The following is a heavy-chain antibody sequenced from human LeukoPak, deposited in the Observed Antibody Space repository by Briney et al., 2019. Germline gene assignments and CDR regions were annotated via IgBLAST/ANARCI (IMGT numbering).Heavy chain of an antibody. Sequence: ASVKVSCKASGGTFSSYAISWVRQAPGQGLEWMGWISAYNGNTNYAQKLQGRVTMTTDTSTSTAYMELRSLRSDDTAVYYCARDHRRVVGATGLDYWGQGTLVTVSS. D-gene: IGHD1-26*01. CDR1: GGTFSSYA. J-gene: IGHJ4*02. CDR2: ISAYNGNT. CDR3: ARDHRRVVGATGLDY. V-gene: IGHV1-18*01.